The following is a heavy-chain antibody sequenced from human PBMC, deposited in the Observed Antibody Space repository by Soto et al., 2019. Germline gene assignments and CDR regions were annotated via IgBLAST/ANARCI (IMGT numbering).Heavy chain of an antibody. Sequence: GGSLRLSCAASGFTFSSYWMSWVHQAPGKGLEWVANIKQDGSEKYYVDSVKGRFTISRDNAKNSLYLQMNSLRAEDTAVYYCARESNEVDPGDAFDIWGQGTMVTVSS. CDR1: GFTFSSYW. CDR3: ARESNEVDPGDAFDI. D-gene: IGHD2-8*01. J-gene: IGHJ3*02. V-gene: IGHV3-7*03. CDR2: IKQDGSEK.